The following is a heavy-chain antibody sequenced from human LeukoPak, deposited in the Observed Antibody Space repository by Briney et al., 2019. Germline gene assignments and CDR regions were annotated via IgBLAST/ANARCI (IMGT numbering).Heavy chain of an antibody. CDR3: ARGQGGSCGGGGCCNWFDP. D-gene: IGHD2-15*01. Sequence: GGSLRLSCAAAGFTFSRYWISWGRQAPGKGLEWVANIKQDGREKYYVDSVKGRFIISRDNAKNSLFLQMNSLRAEDTAVYYCARGQGGSCGGGGCCNWFDPWGQGTLVTVSS. V-gene: IGHV3-7*05. CDR1: GFTFSRYW. CDR2: IKQDGREK. J-gene: IGHJ5*02.